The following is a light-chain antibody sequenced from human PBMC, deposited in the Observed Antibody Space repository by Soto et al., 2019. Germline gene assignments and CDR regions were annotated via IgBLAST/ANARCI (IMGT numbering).Light chain of an antibody. CDR2: AAS. Sequence: IQLTQSPSSLSASVGDRVTIPCRASQGISSYLAWYQHKPGKAPKLLIYAASTLQSGVPSRFSGSGSATDVTLTISSLQPEDFATYYCQQLNSYPETFGQGTKV. J-gene: IGKJ1*01. CDR1: QGISSY. CDR3: QQLNSYPET. V-gene: IGKV1-9*01.